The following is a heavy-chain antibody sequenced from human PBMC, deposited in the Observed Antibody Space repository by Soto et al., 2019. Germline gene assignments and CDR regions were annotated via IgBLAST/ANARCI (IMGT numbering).Heavy chain of an antibody. V-gene: IGHV4-34*01. D-gene: IGHD4-17*01. CDR2: INHSGST. J-gene: IGHJ3*02. CDR3: ASDYGDYAAFDI. Sequence: SSETLSLTCAVYGGSFSGYYWSWIRQPPGKGLEWIGEINHSGSTNYNPSLKSRVTISVDTSKNQFSLKLSSVTAADTAVYYCASDYGDYAAFDIWGQGTMVTVSS. CDR1: GGSFSGYY.